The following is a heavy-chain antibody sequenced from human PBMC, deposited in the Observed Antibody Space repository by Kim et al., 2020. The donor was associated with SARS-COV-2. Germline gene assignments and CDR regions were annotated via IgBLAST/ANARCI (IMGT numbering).Heavy chain of an antibody. J-gene: IGHJ4*02. CDR1: GFPFSSYS. Sequence: GGSLRLSCAASGFPFSSYSVNWVRQAPGKGLEWISYITTTSSTITYADSVKGRFTISRDNARSSLFLQMNSLRAEDTAVYYCARVGSGWYHYFDYWGQGT. CDR3: ARVGSGWYHYFDY. CDR2: ITTTSSTI. V-gene: IGHV3-48*04. D-gene: IGHD6-19*01.